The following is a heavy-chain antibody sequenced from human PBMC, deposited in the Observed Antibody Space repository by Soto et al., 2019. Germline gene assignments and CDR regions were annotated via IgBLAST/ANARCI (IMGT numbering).Heavy chain of an antibody. CDR3: ASLPDIVVVEAAPPAS. J-gene: IGHJ4*02. Sequence: EVQLVESGGGLVQPGGSLRLSCAASGFTFSSYWMSWVRQAPGKGLEWVANIKQDGSEKYYVDSVKGRFTISRDNAKNSLYLQMNSLGAEAPAVYYWASLPDIVVVEAAPPASGAQEPLVPASS. CDR1: GFTFSSYW. V-gene: IGHV3-7*01. CDR2: IKQDGSEK. D-gene: IGHD2-15*01.